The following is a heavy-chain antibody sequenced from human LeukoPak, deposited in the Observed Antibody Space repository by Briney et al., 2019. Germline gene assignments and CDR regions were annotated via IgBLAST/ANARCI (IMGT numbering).Heavy chain of an antibody. CDR1: GYTFTSYY. Sequence: ASAKVSCKASGYTFTSYYMHWVRQAPGQGLEWMGIINPSGGSTSYAQKFQGRVTMTRDTSTSTVYMELSGLRSEDTAVYYCARDRGSGPLDYWGQGTLVTVSS. CDR3: ARDRGSGPLDY. D-gene: IGHD2-15*01. J-gene: IGHJ4*02. V-gene: IGHV1-46*01. CDR2: INPSGGST.